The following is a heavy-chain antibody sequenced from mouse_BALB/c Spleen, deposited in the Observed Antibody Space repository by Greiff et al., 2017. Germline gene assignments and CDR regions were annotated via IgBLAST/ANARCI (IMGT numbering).Heavy chain of an antibody. J-gene: IGHJ1*01. CDR3: ARNERLYGSSHGWYFDV. CDR1: GFSLTSYG. V-gene: IGHV2-4-1*01. Sequence: VQLQESGPGLVQPSQSLSITCTVSGFSLTSYGVHWVRQSPGKGLEWLGVIWSGGSTDYNAAFISRLSISKDNSKSQVFFKMNSLQADDTAIYYCARNERLYGSSHGWYFDVWGAGTTVTVSS. D-gene: IGHD1-1*01. CDR2: IWSGGST.